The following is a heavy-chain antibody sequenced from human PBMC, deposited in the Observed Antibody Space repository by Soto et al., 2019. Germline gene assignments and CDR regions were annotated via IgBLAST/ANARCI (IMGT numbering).Heavy chain of an antibody. J-gene: IGHJ4*02. D-gene: IGHD1-7*01. V-gene: IGHV1-18*01. CDR2: ISAYNGNT. CDR3: ARVLTGTTMDY. Sequence: ASVKVSCTDSGYTLTSYGSSWVRQAPGQGLEWMGWISAYNGNTNYAQKLQGRVTMTTDTSTSTAYMELRSLRSDDTAVYYCARVLTGTTMDYWGQGTLVTVSS. CDR1: GYTLTSYG.